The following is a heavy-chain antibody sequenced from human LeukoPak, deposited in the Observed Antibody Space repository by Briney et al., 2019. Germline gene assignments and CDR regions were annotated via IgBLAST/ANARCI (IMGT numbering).Heavy chain of an antibody. J-gene: IGHJ4*02. V-gene: IGHV1-69*06. Sequence: GASVKVSCKASGYSFINYDINWVRQAPGQGLEWMGGIIPIFGTANYAQKFQGRVTITADKSTSTAYMELSSLRSEDTAVYYCAREDTAMGIYFDYWGQGTLVTVSS. CDR2: IIPIFGTA. CDR1: GYSFINYD. CDR3: AREDTAMGIYFDY. D-gene: IGHD5-18*01.